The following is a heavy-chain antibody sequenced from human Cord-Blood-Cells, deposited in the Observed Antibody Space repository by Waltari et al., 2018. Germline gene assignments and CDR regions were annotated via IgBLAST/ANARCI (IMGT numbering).Heavy chain of an antibody. D-gene: IGHD2-8*02. Sequence: QVQLVESGGGVVQPGRSLRLSCAASGFTFSSYDMHWVRQAPGKGLEWVAVIWYDGSNKYYADSVKGRFTISRDNSKNTLYLQMNSLRAEDTAVYYCARALGYCTGGVCLTYYYYGMDVWGQGTTVTVSS. CDR3: ARALGYCTGGVCLTYYYYGMDV. V-gene: IGHV3-33*01. CDR2: IWYDGSNK. CDR1: GFTFSSYD. J-gene: IGHJ6*02.